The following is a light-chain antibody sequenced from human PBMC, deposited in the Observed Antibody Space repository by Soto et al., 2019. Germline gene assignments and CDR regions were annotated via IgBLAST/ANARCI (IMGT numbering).Light chain of an antibody. V-gene: IGKV2-30*02. CDR2: KVS. CDR1: QSLVHSDGNTY. J-gene: IGKJ1*01. Sequence: DVVMTQSPLSLSVTLGQPASISCRSSQSLVHSDGNTYLHWYQQRPGQSPRRLIYKVSKRDSGVPDKFSGSGSGTDFTLKISRVEAEDVAVYYCQKYGGSMTFGQGTKVDIK. CDR3: QKYGGSMT.